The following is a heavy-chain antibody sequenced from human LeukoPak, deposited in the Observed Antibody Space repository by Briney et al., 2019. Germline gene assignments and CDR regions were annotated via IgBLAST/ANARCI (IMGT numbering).Heavy chain of an antibody. CDR2: ISQLGNVK. V-gene: IGHV3-7*01. CDR3: AKFLSNDIADY. D-gene: IGHD5-12*01. Sequence: GGSLRLSCAASGFIFSNYWISWVRQAPGKGLEWVANISQLGNVKYYLDSVKGRFTISRDNAKNSLFLQMNSLRAEDTAVYYCAKFLSNDIADYWGQEILVTVST. CDR1: GFIFSNYW. J-gene: IGHJ4*02.